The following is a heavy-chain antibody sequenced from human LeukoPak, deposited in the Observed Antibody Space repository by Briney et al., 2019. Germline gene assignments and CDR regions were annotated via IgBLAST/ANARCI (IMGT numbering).Heavy chain of an antibody. CDR3: AKQTPTHYYDSSGYLDY. CDR1: GSTFSSYA. Sequence: GGSLRLSCAASGSTFSSYAMSWVRQAPGKGLEWVSAISGSGGSTYYADSVKGRFTISRDNSKNTLYLQMNSLRAEDTAVYYCAKQTPTHYYDSSGYLDYWGQGTLVTVSS. V-gene: IGHV3-23*01. J-gene: IGHJ4*02. CDR2: ISGSGGST. D-gene: IGHD3-22*01.